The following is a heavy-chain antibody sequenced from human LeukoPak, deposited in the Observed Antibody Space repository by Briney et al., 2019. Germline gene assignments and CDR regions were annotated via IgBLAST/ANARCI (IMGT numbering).Heavy chain of an antibody. D-gene: IGHD1-26*01. CDR2: IGTRGNPI. V-gene: IGHV3-11*01. CDR3: AREARGSGRDFDY. CDR1: GFSFSDFY. Sequence: GGSLRLSCAASGFSFSDFYMSWIRQAPGMGLEWISYIGTRGNPIYYADSVKGRFTISRDDAKNSLYLQMNSLRDEDTAVYFCAREARGSGRDFDYWGQGILVTVSS. J-gene: IGHJ4*02.